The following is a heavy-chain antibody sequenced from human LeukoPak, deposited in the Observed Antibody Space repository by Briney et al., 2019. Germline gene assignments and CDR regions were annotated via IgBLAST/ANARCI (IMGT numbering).Heavy chain of an antibody. J-gene: IGHJ4*02. Sequence: GGSLRLSCAASGFTFSTFAMIWVRQPPGKGLEWVSATSSSDAGTYYADSVRGRFTISRDNSKNTLYLQMNSLRLEDAAVYFCARAPVTSCRGAYCYPFDYWGQGTQVTVSS. CDR3: ARAPVTSCRGAYCYPFDY. CDR2: TSSSDAGT. CDR1: GFTFSTFA. D-gene: IGHD2-21*01. V-gene: IGHV3-23*01.